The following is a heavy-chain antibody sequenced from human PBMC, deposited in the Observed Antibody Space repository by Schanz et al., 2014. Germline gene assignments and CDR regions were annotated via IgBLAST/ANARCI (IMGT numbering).Heavy chain of an antibody. J-gene: IGHJ5*02. CDR1: GFSISFHW. CDR3: ARQPGRITVSGVVSNWFAP. Sequence: EVQLVESGGGLVQPGGSLRLSCAASGFSISFHWMSWVRQAPGKGPEWVANIKQDGSEKYYVDSVKGRFTISRDNAKNSLYLQLNSLRAEDTAVYYCARQPGRITVSGVVSNWFAPWGQGTLVTVSS. D-gene: IGHD3-3*01. CDR2: IKQDGSEK. V-gene: IGHV3-7*03.